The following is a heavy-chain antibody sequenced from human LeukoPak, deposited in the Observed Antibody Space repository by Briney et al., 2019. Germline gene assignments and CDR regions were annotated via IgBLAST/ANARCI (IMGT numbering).Heavy chain of an antibody. J-gene: IGHJ5*02. D-gene: IGHD2-2*01. CDR3: ARDGGDIVVVPAANWFDP. CDR2: IYYSGST. CDR1: GGSISSSSYY. Sequence: PSETLSLTCTVSGGSISSSSYYWGWIRQPPGKGLEWIGSIYYSGSTYYNPSLKSRVTVSVDTSKNQFSLKLSSVTAADTAVYYCARDGGDIVVVPAANWFDPWGQGTLVTVSS. V-gene: IGHV4-39*07.